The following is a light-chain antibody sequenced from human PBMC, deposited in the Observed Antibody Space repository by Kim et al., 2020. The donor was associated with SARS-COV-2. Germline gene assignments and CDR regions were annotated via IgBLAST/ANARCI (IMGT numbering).Light chain of an antibody. CDR3: QQFNSYPIS. Sequence: AIQLTQSPSSLSASVGGRVTITCRASQAISSGLAWYQQKPGKAPNLLIFDASTLESGVPSRFSGSGSGTDFTLTINSLQPEDFATYNCQQFNSYPISFGQGTRLEIK. CDR1: QAISSG. CDR2: DAS. J-gene: IGKJ5*01. V-gene: IGKV1-13*02.